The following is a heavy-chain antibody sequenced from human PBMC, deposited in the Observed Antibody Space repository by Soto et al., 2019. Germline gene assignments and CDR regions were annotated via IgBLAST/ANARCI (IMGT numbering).Heavy chain of an antibody. V-gene: IGHV4-30-2*06. CDR1: GGNISSGGYS. J-gene: IGHJ4*02. D-gene: IGHD4-17*01. Sequence: PSETLSLTCAVSGGNISSGGYSWSWIRQSPGKGLEWIGYIYHSGSTYYNPSLKSRVTISVDRSKNQFSLKLSSVTAADTAVYYCARAMTTVTTIDYWGQGTLVTVSS. CDR3: ARAMTTVTTIDY. CDR2: IYHSGST.